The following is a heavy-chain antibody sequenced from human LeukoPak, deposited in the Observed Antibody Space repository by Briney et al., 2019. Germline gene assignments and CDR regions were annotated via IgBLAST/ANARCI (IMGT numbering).Heavy chain of an antibody. CDR3: ARDRVVAATTDAFDI. V-gene: IGHV1-69*06. J-gene: IGHJ3*02. D-gene: IGHD2-15*01. CDR1: GGTFSSYA. CDR2: IIPIFGTA. Sequence: GASVKVSCKASGGTFSSYAISWVRQAPGQGLEWMGGIIPIFGTANYAQKFQGRVTITADKSTSTAYMELSSLRSEDTAVYYCARDRVVAATTDAFDIWGQGTMVTVSS.